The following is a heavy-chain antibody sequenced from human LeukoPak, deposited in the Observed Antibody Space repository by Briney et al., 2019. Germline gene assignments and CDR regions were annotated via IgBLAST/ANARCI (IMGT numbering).Heavy chain of an antibody. Sequence: PGGSLRLSCSASGFTFSNYAMHWVRQTPGKGLEYVSAISSNGDITNYADSVKGRFTISRDNSKNTLFLQMSSLRTEDTAVYYCVKRATSGSGVTYGYWGQGTLVTVSS. V-gene: IGHV3-64D*06. CDR2: ISSNGDIT. D-gene: IGHD3-10*01. CDR3: VKRATSGSGVTYGY. CDR1: GFTFSNYA. J-gene: IGHJ4*02.